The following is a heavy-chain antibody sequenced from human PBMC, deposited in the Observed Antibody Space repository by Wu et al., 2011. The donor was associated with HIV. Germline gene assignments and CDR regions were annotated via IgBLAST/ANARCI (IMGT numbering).Heavy chain of an antibody. CDR1: GYTFSKFG. V-gene: IGHV1-18*01. Sequence: QVRLVQSGGEVKKPGASVKVSCKTSGYTFSKFGITWVRQAPGQGLEWMGWISGDSVNTKLGPRLQDRITLTADTSTNTAHMELRNLKSDDTAVYFCARVSMFGEFAKGVLGFWGRGNPGQRLL. CDR3: ARVSMFGEFAKGVLGF. J-gene: IGHJ4*02. D-gene: IGHD3-10*02. CDR2: ISGDSVNT.